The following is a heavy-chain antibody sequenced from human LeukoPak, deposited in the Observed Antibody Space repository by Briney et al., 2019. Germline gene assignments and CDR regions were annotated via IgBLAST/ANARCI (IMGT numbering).Heavy chain of an antibody. V-gene: IGHV4-59*12. J-gene: IGHJ4*02. CDR1: GGSISSYY. CDR2: IYYSGST. D-gene: IGHD5-24*01. Sequence: PSETLSLTCTVSGGSISSYYWSWVRQPPGKCLEWIGYIYYSGSTNYNPSLKSRVTISVDTSKNQFSLKLSSVTAADTAVYYCARGDGYNYFRPYYFDYWGQGTLVTVSS. CDR3: ARGDGYNYFRPYYFDY.